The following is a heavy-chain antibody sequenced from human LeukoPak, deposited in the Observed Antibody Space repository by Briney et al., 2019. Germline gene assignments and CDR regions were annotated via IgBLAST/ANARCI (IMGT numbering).Heavy chain of an antibody. CDR3: ARDSLSGSYQPHDAFDI. V-gene: IGHV1-2*02. J-gene: IGHJ3*02. CDR1: GYTFTDYY. Sequence: ASVKVSCKASGYTFTDYYMHWVRQAPGQGLQWMGWINPNSGDTGYAQKFQGRVTLTRDTSITTAYMELTNLRSDDTAVYYCARDSLSGSYQPHDAFDIWGQGTMVTVSS. D-gene: IGHD1-26*01. CDR2: INPNSGDT.